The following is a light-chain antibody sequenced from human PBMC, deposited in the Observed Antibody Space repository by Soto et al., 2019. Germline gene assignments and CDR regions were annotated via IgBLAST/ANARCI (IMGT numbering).Light chain of an antibody. CDR1: QSISNY. CDR3: QQRRPWPPLT. Sequence: EIVLTQSPGTLSLSPGERATLSCRASQSISNYLAWYQHKPGQAPRLLISNASKRASGVPARFSGSGSGTDFTLTISSLAPEDFAVYYCQQRRPWPPLTFGGGTTVEIK. CDR2: NAS. V-gene: IGKV3-11*01. J-gene: IGKJ4*01.